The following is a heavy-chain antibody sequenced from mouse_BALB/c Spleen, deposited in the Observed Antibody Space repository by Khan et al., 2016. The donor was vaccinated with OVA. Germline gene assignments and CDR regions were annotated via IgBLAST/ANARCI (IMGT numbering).Heavy chain of an antibody. CDR2: INPRSGYT. V-gene: IGHV1-4*01. Sequence: VKLVESGAELARPGASVKMSCEASGYTFTSNTMHWVKQRPGQGLEWIGYINPRSGYTNYNQKFKDKATLTAEKSSSTAYMQLSSLTTEDTAAYYCARGRKGYAMDYWGQGTSVIVSS. CDR3: ARGRKGYAMDY. J-gene: IGHJ4*01. CDR1: GYTFTSNT.